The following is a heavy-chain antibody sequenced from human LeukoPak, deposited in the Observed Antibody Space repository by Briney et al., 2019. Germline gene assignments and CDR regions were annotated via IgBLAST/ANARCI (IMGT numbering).Heavy chain of an antibody. CDR3: AKTGQFDY. V-gene: IGHV3-23*01. CDR2: ITGSGGNT. Sequence: SGGSLRLSCVASGFTFSSYAMSWVRQAPGKGLEWDSTITGSGGNTFYADPVKGRFAVSRDNSKNTLYLQMNSLRAEDTAVYYCAKTGQFDYWGQGTLVTVSS. CDR1: GFTFSSYA. J-gene: IGHJ4*02. D-gene: IGHD7-27*01.